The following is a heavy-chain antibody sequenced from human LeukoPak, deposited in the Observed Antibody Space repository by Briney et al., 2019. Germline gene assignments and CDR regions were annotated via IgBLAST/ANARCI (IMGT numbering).Heavy chain of an antibody. J-gene: IGHJ5*02. V-gene: IGHV7-4-1*02. D-gene: IGHD1-26*01. CDR2: INTNTGNP. Sequence: ASVKVSCKASGYTFTTYAMNWVRQAPGQGLEWMGWINTNTGNPTYAQGFTGRFVFSLDTSVSTAYLQISSLKAEDTAVYYCARDGSYSPRCWFNPWGQGTLVTVSS. CDR3: ARDGSYSPRCWFNP. CDR1: GYTFTTYA.